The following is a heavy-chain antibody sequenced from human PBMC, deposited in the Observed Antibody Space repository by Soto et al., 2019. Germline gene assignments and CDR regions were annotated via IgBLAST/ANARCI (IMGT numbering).Heavy chain of an antibody. D-gene: IGHD2-2*01. CDR2: IYYSGST. J-gene: IGHJ6*02. CDR3: ARGNRWYCSSTSCFDYGMDV. Sequence: KPSETLSLTCTVSGGSISSGGYYWSWIRQHPGKGLEWIGYIYYSGSTYYNPSLKSRVTISVDTSKNQFSLKLSSVTAADTAVYYCARGNRWYCSSTSCFDYGMDVWGQGTTVTVSS. CDR1: GGSISSGGYY. V-gene: IGHV4-31*03.